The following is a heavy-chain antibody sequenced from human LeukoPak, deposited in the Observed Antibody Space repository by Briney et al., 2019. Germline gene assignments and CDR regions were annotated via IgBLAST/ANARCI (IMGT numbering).Heavy chain of an antibody. CDR2: TSGSGSTT. D-gene: IGHD6-19*01. CDR3: AASEWLVQADY. V-gene: IGHV3-23*01. CDR1: GFTFSSYA. Sequence: GGSLRLSCAASGFTFSSYAMSWVRQAPGKGLEWVSATSGSGSTTYYADSVKGRFTVSRDNSKNTLYLQTNSLRAEDTAVYYCAASEWLVQADYWGQGTLVTVSS. J-gene: IGHJ4*02.